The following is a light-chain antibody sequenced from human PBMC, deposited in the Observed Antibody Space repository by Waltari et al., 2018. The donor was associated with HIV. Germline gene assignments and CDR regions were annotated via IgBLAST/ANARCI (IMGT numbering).Light chain of an antibody. Sequence: QSVLTQPPSVSGAPGPRVTISCTGSRTNIGAGYDVHWYQQLPGTAPKLLIFRNVNRPSGVPDRFSGSKSGTSASLAITGLQAEDEADFYCQSYDTSLGGWVFGGGTKLTLL. CDR3: QSYDTSLGGWV. CDR1: RTNIGAGYD. J-gene: IGLJ3*02. V-gene: IGLV1-40*01. CDR2: RNV.